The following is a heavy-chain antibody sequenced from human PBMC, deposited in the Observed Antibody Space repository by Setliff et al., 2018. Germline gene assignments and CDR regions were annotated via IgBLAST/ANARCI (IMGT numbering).Heavy chain of an antibody. Sequence: ASVKVSCKTSGYTFTDYYLHCVRQAPGQGLEWMGWMNPITGATKYAQKFQARVTMTRDTSITTAYMDLSSLRSDDTAVYYCAASPGGLGYWGQGTLVTSPQ. J-gene: IGHJ4*02. V-gene: IGHV1-2*02. CDR1: GYTFTDYY. CDR2: MNPITGAT. CDR3: AASPGGLGY. D-gene: IGHD3-10*01.